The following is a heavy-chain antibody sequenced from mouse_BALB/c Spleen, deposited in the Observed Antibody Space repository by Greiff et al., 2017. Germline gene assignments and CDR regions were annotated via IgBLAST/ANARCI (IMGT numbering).Heavy chain of an antibody. CDR2: ILPGSGST. CDR3: AQIYYGNYYAMDY. J-gene: IGHJ4*01. Sequence: QVQLQQSGAELMKPGASVKISCKATGYTFSSYWIEWVKQRPGHGLEWIGEILPGSGSTNYNEKFKGKATFTADTSSNTAYMQLSSLTSEDSAVYYCAQIYYGNYYAMDYWGQGTSVTVSS. CDR1: GYTFSSYW. V-gene: IGHV1-9*01. D-gene: IGHD2-1*01.